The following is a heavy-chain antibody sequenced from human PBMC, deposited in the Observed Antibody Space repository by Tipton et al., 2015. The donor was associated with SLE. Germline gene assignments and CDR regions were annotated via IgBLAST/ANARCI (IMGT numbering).Heavy chain of an antibody. D-gene: IGHD6-13*01. V-gene: IGHV4-4*07. CDR1: GDSINNYY. J-gene: IGHJ5*02. Sequence: TLSLTCFVSGDSINNYYWSWIRQPAGKGLEWIGHMYSGGSTNYNPSLKSRVAISVDMSKNQFSLKLSSVTAADTAVYYCATDFRAAGNWFDPWGQGTLVTVSS. CDR3: ATDFRAAGNWFDP. CDR2: MYSGGST.